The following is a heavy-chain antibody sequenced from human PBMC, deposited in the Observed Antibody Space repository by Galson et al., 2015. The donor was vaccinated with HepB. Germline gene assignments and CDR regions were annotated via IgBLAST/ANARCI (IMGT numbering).Heavy chain of an antibody. V-gene: IGHV3-64*01. CDR1: GFTFSTYA. CDR3: ARGPFYDVALDL. D-gene: IGHD2/OR15-2a*01. J-gene: IGHJ5*02. CDR2: INDNGSKT. Sequence: SLRLSCAGSGFTFSTYAIHWVRQAPGKGLEYVSSINDNGSKTFYASSVKGRFAISRDNSKKTVSLQMGRLRGEDMAVYYCARGPFYDVALDLWGQGTLVIVSS.